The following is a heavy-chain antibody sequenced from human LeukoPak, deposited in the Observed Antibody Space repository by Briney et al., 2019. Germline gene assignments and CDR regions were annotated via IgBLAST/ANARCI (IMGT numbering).Heavy chain of an antibody. J-gene: IGHJ6*03. CDR1: GYTFTSYD. CDR3: ARAPSGYDSSGYYYYYMDV. V-gene: IGHV1-8*01. D-gene: IGHD3-22*01. CDR2: MKPNSGNT. Sequence: ASVKVSCKASGYTFTSYDTNWVRQATGQGLEWMRWMKPNSGNTGYAQKFQGRVTMTRNTSISTAYMELSSLRSEDTAVYYCARAPSGYDSSGYYYYYMDVWGKGTTVTISS.